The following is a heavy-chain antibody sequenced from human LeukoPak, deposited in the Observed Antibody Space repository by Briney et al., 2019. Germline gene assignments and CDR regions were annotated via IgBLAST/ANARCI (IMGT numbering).Heavy chain of an antibody. CDR1: GFTVSSNY. Sequence: GGSLRLSCAASGFTVSSNYMSWVRQAPGKGLEWVSVIYSGGSTYYADSVKGRFTISRDNSKNTLYLQMNSLRAEDTAVYYCARVGSSWQKYLDYWGQGTLVTVSS. D-gene: IGHD6-13*01. CDR2: IYSGGST. V-gene: IGHV3-53*01. CDR3: ARVGSSWQKYLDY. J-gene: IGHJ4*02.